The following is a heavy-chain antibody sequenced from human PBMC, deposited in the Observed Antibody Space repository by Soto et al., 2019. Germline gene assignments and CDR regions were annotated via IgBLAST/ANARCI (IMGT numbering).Heavy chain of an antibody. D-gene: IGHD2-2*01. CDR1: GFTFSSYG. V-gene: IGHV3-30*18. J-gene: IGHJ4*02. Sequence: QVQLVQSGGGVVQPGRSLRLSCAASGFTFSSYGMHWVRQAPGKGLEWVAVISYDGSNKYYADSVKGRFTISRDNSKNTLYLKMNSLRAEYTAVYYCAKDRHIVLVPAVIDYWGQGTLVTVSS. CDR2: ISYDGSNK. CDR3: AKDRHIVLVPAVIDY.